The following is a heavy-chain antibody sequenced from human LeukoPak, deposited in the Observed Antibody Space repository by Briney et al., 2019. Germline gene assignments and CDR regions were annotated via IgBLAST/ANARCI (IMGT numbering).Heavy chain of an antibody. Sequence: PGGSLRLSCAASGFTFSSYWMHWVRQAPGKGLVWVSRINSDGSSTSYADSVKGRFTISRDNAKNTLYLQMNSLRAEDTAVYYCATSLTTPNGEFDYWGQGTQVTVSS. CDR2: INSDGSST. D-gene: IGHD2-15*01. CDR3: ATSLTTPNGEFDY. CDR1: GFTFSSYW. J-gene: IGHJ4*02. V-gene: IGHV3-74*01.